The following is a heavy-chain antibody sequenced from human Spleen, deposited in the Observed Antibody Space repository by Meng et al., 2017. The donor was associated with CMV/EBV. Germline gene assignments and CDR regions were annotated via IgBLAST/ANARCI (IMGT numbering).Heavy chain of an antibody. CDR2: FIPFLDIA. D-gene: IGHD1-14*01. CDR3: ARDQSNHSYGMDV. Sequence: SVKVSCKASGGTFNSYTISWVRQAPGQGLEWMGRFIPFLDIANYAQKFQGRVTITADTSTSTAFMELSSLRSEDTAVYYCARDQSNHSYGMDVWGQGTTVTVSS. J-gene: IGHJ6*02. V-gene: IGHV1-69*04. CDR1: GGTFNSYT.